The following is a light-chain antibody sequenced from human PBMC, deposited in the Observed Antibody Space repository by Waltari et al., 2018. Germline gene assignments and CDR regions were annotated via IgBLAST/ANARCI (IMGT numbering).Light chain of an antibody. CDR1: SSDVGGYNY. CDR2: DVS. CDR3: CSYAGSSTRV. Sequence: QSALTQPASVSGSPGQSITISCTGTSSDVGGYNYVSWYQQHPGKAPKLMIYDVSKRRSGGSNLCSGAMSGNKASLTISGLQAEDEAADYCCSYAGSSTRVFGGGTKLTVL. V-gene: IGLV2-23*02. J-gene: IGLJ3*02.